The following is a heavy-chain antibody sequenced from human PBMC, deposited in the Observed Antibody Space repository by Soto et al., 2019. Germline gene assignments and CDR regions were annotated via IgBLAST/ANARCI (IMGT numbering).Heavy chain of an antibody. CDR1: GFTFSSYG. CDR2: IWYEGSKK. D-gene: IGHD3-16*01. CDR3: ARAGPLSRIMITFGGVGGYFDY. Sequence: QVQLVESGGGVVQPGRSLRLSCAASGFTFSSYGMHWVRQAPGKGLVWVAVIWYEGSKKYYADSVKGRFTISRDNSKNEPYLQMNSLGAGGTAVYYCARAGPLSRIMITFGGVGGYFDYWGQGTLVTVSS. J-gene: IGHJ4*02. V-gene: IGHV3-33*01.